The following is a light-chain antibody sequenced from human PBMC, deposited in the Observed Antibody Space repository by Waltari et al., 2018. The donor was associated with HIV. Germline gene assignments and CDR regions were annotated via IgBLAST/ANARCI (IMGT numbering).Light chain of an antibody. CDR3: SSYTSSSTPDV. CDR2: DVS. V-gene: IGLV2-14*03. J-gene: IGLJ1*01. Sequence: QSALTQPASVSGSPGQSITISCTGTSSDVGGYNYVSWYQQHPGKAPKLMIYDVSSRPSGVSNRVSGSKSGNTASLTISGLQAEDEADYYCSSYTSSSTPDVFGTGTKVTVL. CDR1: SSDVGGYNY.